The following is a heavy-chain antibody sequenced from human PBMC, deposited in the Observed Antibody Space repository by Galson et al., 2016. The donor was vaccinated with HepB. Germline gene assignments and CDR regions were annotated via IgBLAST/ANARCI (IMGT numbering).Heavy chain of an antibody. CDR2: IYYSGST. Sequence: ETLSLTCTVSGGSISSHYWSWIRQPPGKGLEWIGYIYYSGSTSYSPSLKSPVTISVDTSKKQFSLKLSSVTAADTAGYYCASIIVGATSMGWFDSWGQGTLLTVSS. CDR3: ASIIVGATSMGWFDS. V-gene: IGHV4-59*08. D-gene: IGHD1-26*01. CDR1: GGSISSHY. J-gene: IGHJ5*01.